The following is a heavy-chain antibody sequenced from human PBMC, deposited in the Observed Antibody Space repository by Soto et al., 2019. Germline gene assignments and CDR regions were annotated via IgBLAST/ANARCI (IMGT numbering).Heavy chain of an antibody. CDR1: GFTFSSYA. CDR2: ISGSGGST. V-gene: IGHV3-23*01. J-gene: IGHJ5*02. D-gene: IGHD3-22*01. Sequence: EVQLLESGGGLVQPGGSLRLSCAASGFTFSSYAMSWVRQAPGKGLEWVSAISGSGGSTYYGDSVKGRFTISRDNSKNTLYLQMNSLRAEDTAVYYCAKDPTYYYDSSDTWGQGTLVTVSS. CDR3: AKDPTYYYDSSDT.